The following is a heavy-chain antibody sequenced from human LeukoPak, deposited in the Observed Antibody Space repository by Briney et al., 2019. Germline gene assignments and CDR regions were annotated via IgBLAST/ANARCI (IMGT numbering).Heavy chain of an antibody. D-gene: IGHD4-23*01. CDR3: ARGRPHGNDY. V-gene: IGHV3-74*01. J-gene: IGHJ4*02. CDR1: GFTFSSYW. CDR2: IVSDGSNT. Sequence: PGGSLRLSCAASGFTFSSYWMNWVRQVPGKGLVWVSRIVSDGSNTNYADSVKGRFTISRDNAKNTLYLQMNSLRVEGTAVYYCARGRPHGNDYWGQGTLVTVSS.